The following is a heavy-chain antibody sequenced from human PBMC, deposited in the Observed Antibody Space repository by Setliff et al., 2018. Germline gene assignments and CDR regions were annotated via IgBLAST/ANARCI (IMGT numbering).Heavy chain of an antibody. J-gene: IGHJ3*02. CDR3: ARTMYSSSWYGAFDI. CDR2: IHYSGSP. Sequence: SLTCTVSGGSISRYYWNWIRQPPGKGLEWIGYIHYSGSPNYHPSLKSRVSTSVDTSQNQISLKLSSVTAADTAVYYCARTMYSSSWYGAFDIWGQGTMVTVSS. CDR1: GGSISRYY. V-gene: IGHV4-59*01. D-gene: IGHD6-13*01.